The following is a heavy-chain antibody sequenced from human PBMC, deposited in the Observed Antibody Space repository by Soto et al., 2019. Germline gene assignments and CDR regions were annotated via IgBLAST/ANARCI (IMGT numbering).Heavy chain of an antibody. Sequence: QVQLVESGGGVVQPGTSLRLSCAASGFSFTTYAMHWVRQAPGKGLEWVAVISYDGTDRYYTDSVRGRFTISRDNSRNTLYVQMTSLRAEDTAVYYCAREGPYDSSAYYYIMDYWGQGALVTVSS. CDR2: ISYDGTDR. CDR3: AREGPYDSSAYYYIMDY. D-gene: IGHD3-22*01. CDR1: GFSFTTYA. V-gene: IGHV3-30*10. J-gene: IGHJ4*02.